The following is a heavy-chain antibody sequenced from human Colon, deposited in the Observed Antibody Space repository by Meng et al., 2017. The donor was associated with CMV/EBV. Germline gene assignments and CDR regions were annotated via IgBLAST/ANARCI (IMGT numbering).Heavy chain of an antibody. CDR1: GGSITNSLYY. CDR2: IYYTGNT. D-gene: IGHD2-15*01. Sequence: SETLSLTCTVSGGSITNSLYYWAWIRQPPGKGLEGLGGIYYTGNTYYNPSLKSRLTMSVDTSRNEFSLKLSSVTAADTAIFYCARVFRGHDCRISSCHDSPHAFDIWGQGATVTVSS. J-gene: IGHJ3*02. V-gene: IGHV4-39*07. CDR3: ARVFRGHDCRISSCHDSPHAFDI.